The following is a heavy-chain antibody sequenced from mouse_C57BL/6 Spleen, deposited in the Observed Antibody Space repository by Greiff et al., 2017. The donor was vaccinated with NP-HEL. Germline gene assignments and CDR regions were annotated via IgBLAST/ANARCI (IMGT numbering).Heavy chain of an antibody. V-gene: IGHV1-52*01. D-gene: IGHD1-1*01. Sequence: VQLQQSGAELVRPGSSVKLSCKASGYTFTSYWMHWVKQRPIQGLEWIGNIDPSDSETHYNQKFKDKATLTVDKSSSTAYMQLSSLTSEDSAVYYCARIGSSYGYWGQGTTLTVSS. CDR2: IDPSDSET. CDR1: GYTFTSYW. J-gene: IGHJ2*01. CDR3: ARIGSSYGY.